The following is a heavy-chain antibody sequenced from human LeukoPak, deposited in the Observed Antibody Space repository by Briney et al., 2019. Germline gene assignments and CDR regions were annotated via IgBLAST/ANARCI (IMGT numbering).Heavy chain of an antibody. CDR3: AKDVGKWESLHFFDY. J-gene: IGHJ4*02. D-gene: IGHD1-26*01. Sequence: GGSLRLSCVVSGLTFRSHAMSWVRQAPEKGLEFVSGIYENGGTTYYADSVKGRFSISRDNSKNTLYLQMDSLRGEDTAVYYCAKDVGKWESLHFFDYWGQGTLVTVSS. V-gene: IGHV3-23*01. CDR2: IYENGGTT. CDR1: GLTFRSHA.